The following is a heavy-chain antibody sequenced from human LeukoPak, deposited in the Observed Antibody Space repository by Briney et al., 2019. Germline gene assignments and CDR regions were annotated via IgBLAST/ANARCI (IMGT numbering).Heavy chain of an antibody. CDR1: GFTFSNYN. CDR3: ARGQPTSAFDI. D-gene: IGHD1-1*01. CDR2: ISTSSSYI. J-gene: IGHJ3*02. V-gene: IGHV3-21*01. Sequence: GGSLRLSCAASGFTFSNYNMNWVRQAPGKGLEWVSSISTSSSYIYYADSVKGRFTISRDNAKNSLYLQMNSLRAEDTAVYYCARGQPTSAFDIWGQGTMVTVSS.